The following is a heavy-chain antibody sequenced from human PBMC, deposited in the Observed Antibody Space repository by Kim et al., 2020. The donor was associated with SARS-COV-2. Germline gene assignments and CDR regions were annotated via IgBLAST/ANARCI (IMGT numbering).Heavy chain of an antibody. Sequence: GGSLRLSCAASGFTFSSYAMSWVRQAPGKGLEWVSAISGSGGSTYYADSVKGRFTISRDNSKNTLYLQMNSLRAEDTAVYYCAKARPPDYIYYGSGNNWFDPWGQGTLVTVSS. CDR2: ISGSGGST. CDR3: AKARPPDYIYYGSGNNWFDP. CDR1: GFTFSSYA. D-gene: IGHD3-10*01. J-gene: IGHJ5*02. V-gene: IGHV3-23*01.